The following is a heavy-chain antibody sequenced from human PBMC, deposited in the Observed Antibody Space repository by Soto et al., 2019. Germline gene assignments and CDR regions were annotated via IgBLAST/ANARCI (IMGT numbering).Heavy chain of an antibody. J-gene: IGHJ4*02. CDR2: IYYSGST. CDR3: ARTRYGYRSGWSIDY. V-gene: IGHV4-30-4*01. Sequence: LTCTFSFGSIIIFYYYCILIRQPPGNCLEWIGYIYYSGSTYYNPSLKSRVTISVDTSKNQFSLKLSSVTAADTALYYCARTRYGYRSGWSIDYWGQGTLVTVSS. CDR1: FGSIIIFYYY. D-gene: IGHD6-19*01.